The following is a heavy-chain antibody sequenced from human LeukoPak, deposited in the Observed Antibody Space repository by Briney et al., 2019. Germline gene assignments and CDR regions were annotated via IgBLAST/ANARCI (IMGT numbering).Heavy chain of an antibody. J-gene: IGHJ5*02. Sequence: SETLSLTCAVYGGSFSGYYWSWIRQPPGKGLEWIGEINHSGSTNYDPSLKSRVTISVDTSKNQFSLKLSSVTAADTAVYYCARVYYDSSGSSGFDPWGQGTLVTVSS. CDR1: GGSFSGYY. D-gene: IGHD3-22*01. CDR2: INHSGST. CDR3: ARVYYDSSGSSGFDP. V-gene: IGHV4-34*01.